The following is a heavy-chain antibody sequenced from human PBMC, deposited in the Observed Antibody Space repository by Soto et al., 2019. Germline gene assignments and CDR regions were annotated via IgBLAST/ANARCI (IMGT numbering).Heavy chain of an antibody. D-gene: IGHD6-13*01. J-gene: IGHJ4*02. CDR3: AREAAGPSSSFDY. CDR2: IIPIFGTA. V-gene: IGHV1-69*13. CDR1: GGTFSSYA. Sequence: GASVKVSCKASGGTFSSYAISWVRQAPGQGLEWMGGIIPIFGTANYAQKFQGRVTITADESTSTAYMELSSLRSEDTAVYYCAREAAGPSSSFDYWGQGTLVTVSS.